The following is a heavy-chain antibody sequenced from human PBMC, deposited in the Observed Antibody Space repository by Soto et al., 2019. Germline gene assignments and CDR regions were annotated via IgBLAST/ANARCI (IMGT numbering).Heavy chain of an antibody. CDR3: AKGHPGGSCYSGLDC. V-gene: IGHV3-23*01. Sequence: VQLLESGGGFVQPGGSLRLSCAASGFTFSTCAMTWVRQAPGKGLEWVLCISGSGDTTYYADSVKGRFTISRDTSKNTVYLQMNSLRADDTAVYYCAKGHPGGSCYSGLDCWGQGTLVIVSS. J-gene: IGHJ4*02. CDR2: ISGSGDTT. CDR1: GFTFSTCA. D-gene: IGHD2-15*01.